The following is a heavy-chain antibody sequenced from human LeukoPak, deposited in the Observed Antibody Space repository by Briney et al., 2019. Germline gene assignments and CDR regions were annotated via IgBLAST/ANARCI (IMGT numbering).Heavy chain of an antibody. D-gene: IGHD4-23*01. J-gene: IGHJ2*01. CDR3: AKDPANYGGIIDWYFDL. V-gene: IGHV3-23*01. CDR1: GFTFSSYA. CDR2: ISGSGGST. Sequence: GGSLRLSCAASGFTFSSYAMSWVRQAPGKGLEWVSAISGSGGSTYYADSVKGRFTISRDNSKNTLYLQMNSLRAEDTAVYYCAKDPANYGGIIDWYFDLWGRGTLVTVSS.